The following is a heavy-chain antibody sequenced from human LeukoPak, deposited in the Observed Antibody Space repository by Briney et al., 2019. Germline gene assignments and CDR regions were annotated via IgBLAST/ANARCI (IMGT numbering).Heavy chain of an antibody. D-gene: IGHD3-22*01. J-gene: IGHJ4*02. CDR1: GGSFSGYY. CDR2: INHSGST. V-gene: IGHV4-34*01. Sequence: SETLSLTCAVYGGSFSGYYWSWIRQPPGKGLEWIGEINHSGSTNYNPSLKSRVTISVDKSKNQFFLNLSSVTAADTAVYYCAGLVGRYSSGLYYYYFDYWGQGTLVTVSS. CDR3: AGLVGRYSSGLYYYYFDY.